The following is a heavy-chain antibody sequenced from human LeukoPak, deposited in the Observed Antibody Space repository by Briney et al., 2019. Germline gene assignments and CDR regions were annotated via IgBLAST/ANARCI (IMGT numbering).Heavy chain of an antibody. D-gene: IGHD4-17*01. CDR1: GGSFSGYY. CDR2: INHSGST. CDR3: ASLTPRSYGDPYY. J-gene: IGHJ4*02. V-gene: IGHV4-34*01. Sequence: SETLSLTCAVYGGSFSGYYWSWIRQPPGKGLEWIGEINHSGSTNYNPSLKSRVTISVDTSKNQFSLKLSSVTAADTAVYYCASLTPRSYGDPYYWGQGTLVTVSS.